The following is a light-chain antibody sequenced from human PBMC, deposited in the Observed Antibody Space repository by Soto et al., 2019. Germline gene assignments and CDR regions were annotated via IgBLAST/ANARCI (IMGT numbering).Light chain of an antibody. J-gene: IGKJ4*01. CDR3: QQYSDWPLT. CDR2: GAS. CDR1: QTLYNN. V-gene: IGKV3-15*01. Sequence: EIVMTQSPATLSVSPGERATLSCRASQTLYNNLAWYQQKLGQAPRLLIYGASARATDIPARFSGSGSGTDFTLTISGLQSEDFPIYYCQQYSDWPLTFGGGTKVEIK.